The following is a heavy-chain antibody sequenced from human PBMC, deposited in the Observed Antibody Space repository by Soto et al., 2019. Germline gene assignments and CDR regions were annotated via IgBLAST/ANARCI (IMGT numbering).Heavy chain of an antibody. CDR2: IDPSDSYT. J-gene: IGHJ4*02. Sequence: PGESLKISCKGSGYSFTSYWISWVRQMPGKGLEWMGRIDPSDSYTNYSPSFQGHVTISADKSISTAYLQWSSLKASDTAMYYCAKSPPLPDDYWGQGTLVTVSS. V-gene: IGHV5-10-1*01. CDR1: GYSFTSYW. CDR3: AKSPPLPDDY.